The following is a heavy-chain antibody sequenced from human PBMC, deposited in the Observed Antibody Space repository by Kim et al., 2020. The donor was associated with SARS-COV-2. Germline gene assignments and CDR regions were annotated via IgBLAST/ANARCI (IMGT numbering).Heavy chain of an antibody. V-gene: IGHV3-30-3*01. CDR3: ARDPVFVRVSPSIEAPNW. J-gene: IGHJ5*01. CDR1: GFTFSSFA. D-gene: IGHD3-10*02. CDR2: ISYDGSDK. Sequence: GSLRLSCAASGFTFSSFAMHWVRQAPGKGLEWVAVISYDGSDKYYADSVKGRFTISRDSSKNTLFLQMNSLRAEDTAVYYCARDPVFVRVSPSIEAPNW.